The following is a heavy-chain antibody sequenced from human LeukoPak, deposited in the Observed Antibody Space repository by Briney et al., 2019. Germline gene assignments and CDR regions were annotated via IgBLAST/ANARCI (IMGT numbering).Heavy chain of an antibody. Sequence: SSVKASCKASGGTFSSYAISWVRQAPGQGLEWMGGIIPIFGTANYAQKFQGRVTITADESTSTAYMELSRLRSDDTAVYYCARVLDARMDVWGKGTTVTVSS. CDR3: ARVLDARMDV. CDR1: GGTFSSYA. V-gene: IGHV1-69*01. D-gene: IGHD2-15*01. J-gene: IGHJ6*04. CDR2: IIPIFGTA.